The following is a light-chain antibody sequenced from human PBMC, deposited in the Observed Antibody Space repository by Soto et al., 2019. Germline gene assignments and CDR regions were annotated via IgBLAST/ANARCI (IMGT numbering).Light chain of an antibody. V-gene: IGLV2-14*01. CDR2: DVT. J-gene: IGLJ2*01. CDR1: SSDVGGYNY. CDR3: SSYSSSTTLLL. Sequence: QSALTQPASVSGSPGQSITISCTGTSSDVGGYNYVSWYQQHPGKAPKLIIYDVTNRPSGLSYRFSASKSGSTASLTISGLQAEDEADYYCSSYSSSTTLLLFGGGTKLTVL.